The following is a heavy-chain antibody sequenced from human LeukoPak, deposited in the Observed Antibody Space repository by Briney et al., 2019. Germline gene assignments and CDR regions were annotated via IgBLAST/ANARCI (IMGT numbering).Heavy chain of an antibody. D-gene: IGHD2-2*01. Sequence: GESLKISCKGSGYSFTSYWIGWVRQLPGKGLEWMGIIYPGDSDTRYNPSFQGQVTISADKSISTAYLQWSRLKASDTAIYYCARHGEYCSTTSCYEGFDYWGQGSPVTVSS. CDR2: IYPGDSDT. J-gene: IGHJ4*02. CDR3: ARHGEYCSTTSCYEGFDY. CDR1: GYSFTSYW. V-gene: IGHV5-51*01.